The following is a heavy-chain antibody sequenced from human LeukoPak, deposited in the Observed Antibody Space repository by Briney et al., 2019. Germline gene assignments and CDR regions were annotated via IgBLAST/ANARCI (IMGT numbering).Heavy chain of an antibody. J-gene: IGHJ4*02. Sequence: GGSLRLSCAASGFTFSDYYMSWIRQAPGKGLEWVSSITSGGTYTYYADSVKGRFTTSRDNAKNSLSLQLSSPRAEDTAVYYCARGHYDILTASYKWTPDYWGQGILVTVSS. CDR3: ARGHYDILTASYKWTPDY. CDR1: GFTFSDYY. V-gene: IGHV3-11*06. D-gene: IGHD3-9*01. CDR2: ITSGGTYT.